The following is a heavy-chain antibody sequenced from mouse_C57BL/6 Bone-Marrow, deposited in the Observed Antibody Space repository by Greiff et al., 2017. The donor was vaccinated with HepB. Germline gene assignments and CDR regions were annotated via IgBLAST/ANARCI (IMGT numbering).Heavy chain of an antibody. V-gene: IGHV1-55*01. CDR3: ALGGHHDGYAMDY. CDR2: IYPGSGST. J-gene: IGHJ4*01. CDR1: GYTFSSYW. D-gene: IGHD1-1*02. Sequence: VQLQQPGAELVKPGASVKMSCKASGYTFSSYWITWVSQRPGKGLEWIGDIYPGSGSTNYNEKVKSKATLTVDTSSSTAYLQLSSLTSEDAAVNYCALGGHHDGYAMDYWGQGTSVTVSS.